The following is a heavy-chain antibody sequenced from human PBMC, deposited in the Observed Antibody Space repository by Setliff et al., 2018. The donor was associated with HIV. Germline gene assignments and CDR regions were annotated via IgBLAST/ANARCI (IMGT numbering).Heavy chain of an antibody. CDR3: ARDHGMWDYGGNSLLREYFRQ. Sequence: ASVKVSCKASGYAFTSNYIHWVRQAPGQGLEWMGWINPNSGGTNYAQKFQGRVTMTRDTSISTAYMELSRLRSDDTAVYYCARDHGMWDYGGNSLLREYFRQWGQGTLVTVSS. V-gene: IGHV1-2*02. J-gene: IGHJ1*01. CDR2: INPNSGGT. D-gene: IGHD4-17*01. CDR1: GYAFTSNY.